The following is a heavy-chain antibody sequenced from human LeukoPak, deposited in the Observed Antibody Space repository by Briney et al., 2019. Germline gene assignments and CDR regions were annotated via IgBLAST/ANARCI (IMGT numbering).Heavy chain of an antibody. V-gene: IGHV3-33*01. CDR3: AREDVDTAMARYYYYGMDV. J-gene: IGHJ6*02. Sequence: PGGSLRLSCATSGFSFSSYSMHWVRQAPGKGLEWVAVIWYDGSNKYYADSVKGRFTISRDNSKNTLYLQMNSLRAEDTAVYYCAREDVDTAMARYYYYGMDVWGQGTTVTVSS. CDR1: GFSFSSYS. D-gene: IGHD5-18*01. CDR2: IWYDGSNK.